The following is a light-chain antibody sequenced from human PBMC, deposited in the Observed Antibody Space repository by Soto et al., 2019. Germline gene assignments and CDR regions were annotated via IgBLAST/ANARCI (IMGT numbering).Light chain of an antibody. CDR1: QSVLYSSNNKNY. V-gene: IGKV4-1*01. CDR2: WAS. CDR3: QQYYSTPLT. Sequence: DIVMTQSPDSLAVSLGERATINCKSSQSVLYSSNNKNYLAWYQQKPGQPPKLLIYWASTRESGVPDRFSGSRSGTDFTLTISSLQAEDVAVYYCQQYYSTPLTFRKGTKVEIK. J-gene: IGKJ1*01.